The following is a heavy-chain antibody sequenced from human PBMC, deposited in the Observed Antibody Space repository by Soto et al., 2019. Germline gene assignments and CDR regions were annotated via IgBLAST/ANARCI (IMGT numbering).Heavy chain of an antibody. CDR2: ISTSGTSI. Sequence: GGSLRLSGAAFGFTFSDYSMSWIRQAPGKGLECVSYISTSGTSIYYADSVKGRFTISRDNAKNSLFLQMHSLRAEDTAVYYCATHSKGIWGLGTLVTVSS. D-gene: IGHD4-4*01. J-gene: IGHJ4*02. CDR3: ATHSKGI. CDR1: GFTFSDYS. V-gene: IGHV3-11*01.